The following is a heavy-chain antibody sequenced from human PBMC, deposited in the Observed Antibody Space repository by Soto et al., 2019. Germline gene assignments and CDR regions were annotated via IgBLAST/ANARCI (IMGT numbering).Heavy chain of an antibody. D-gene: IGHD2-2*01. CDR3: AKGGYCSSTSCYDAYYYYYMDV. CDR2: ISWNSGSI. V-gene: IGHV3-9*01. CDR1: GFTFDDYA. Sequence: EVQLVESGGGLVQPGRSLRLSCAASGFTFDDYAMHWVRQAPGKGLEWVSGISWNSGSIGYADSVKGRFTIYRDNAKNSLYLQMNSLRAEDTALYYCAKGGYCSSTSCYDAYYYYYMDVWGKGTTVTVPS. J-gene: IGHJ6*03.